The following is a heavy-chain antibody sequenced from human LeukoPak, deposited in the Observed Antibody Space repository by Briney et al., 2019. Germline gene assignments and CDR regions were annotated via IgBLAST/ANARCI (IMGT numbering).Heavy chain of an antibody. CDR2: ISGSGSNT. V-gene: IGHV3-23*01. J-gene: IGHJ6*02. Sequence: PGGSLRLSCAVSGFTFSGYAMSWVRQAPGKGLEWVSSISGSGSNTYHTDPVKGRCTISRDNSKNTLYLEMNGLRVEDTAIYYCAKHGSPGPIFYNGMDVWGLGTTVTVSS. CDR1: GFTFSGYA. D-gene: IGHD3-3*02. CDR3: AKHGSPGPIFYNGMDV.